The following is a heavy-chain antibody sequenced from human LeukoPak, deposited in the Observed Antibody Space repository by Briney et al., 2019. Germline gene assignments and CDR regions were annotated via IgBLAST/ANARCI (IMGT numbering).Heavy chain of an antibody. V-gene: IGHV1-18*01. J-gene: IGHJ4*02. CDR1: RYTFTTYA. CDR3: ARDSGYSYGQRDHFDY. D-gene: IGHD5-18*01. Sequence: ASVKVSCKASRYTFTTYAMHWVRQAPGQRLEWMGWISAYNGNTNYAQKLQGRVTMTTDTSTSTAYMELRSLRSDDTAVYYCARDSGYSYGQRDHFDYWGQGTLVTVSS. CDR2: ISAYNGNT.